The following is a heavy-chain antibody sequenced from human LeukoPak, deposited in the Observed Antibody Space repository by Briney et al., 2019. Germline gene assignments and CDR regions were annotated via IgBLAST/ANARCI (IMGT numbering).Heavy chain of an antibody. V-gene: IGHV1-18*01. J-gene: IGHJ4*02. CDR2: ISAYNGNT. Sequence: ASVKVSCKASGYTFTSYGISWVRQAPGQGLEWAGWISAYNGNTNYAQKLQGRVTMTTDTSTSTAYMELRSLRSADTAVFYCARITHRDGDHLDYWGQGTLVTVSS. D-gene: IGHD4-17*01. CDR1: GYTFTSYG. CDR3: ARITHRDGDHLDY.